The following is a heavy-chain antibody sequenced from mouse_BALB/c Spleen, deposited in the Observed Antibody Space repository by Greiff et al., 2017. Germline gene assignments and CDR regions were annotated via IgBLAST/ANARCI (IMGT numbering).Heavy chain of an antibody. D-gene: IGHD1-3*01. V-gene: IGHV5-9-4*01. Sequence: EVKLMESGGGLVKPGGSLKLSCAASGFTFSSYAMSWVRQSPEKRLEWVAEISSGGSYTYYPDTVTGRFTISRDNAKNTLYQEMSSLRSEDTAMYYCARVDNYYYCDYWGQGTTLTVSS. CDR3: ARVDNYYYCDY. CDR2: ISSGGSYT. J-gene: IGHJ2*01. CDR1: GFTFSSYA.